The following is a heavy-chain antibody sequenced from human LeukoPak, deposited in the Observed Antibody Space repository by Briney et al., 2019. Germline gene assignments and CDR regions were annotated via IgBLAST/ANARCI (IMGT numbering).Heavy chain of an antibody. CDR3: ARDTVKGANPETIDY. J-gene: IGHJ4*02. Sequence: PGGSLRLSCAASGFTFSSYGMHWVRQALGKGLEWVAVIWYDGSNKYYADSVKGRFTISRDNSKNTLYLQMNSLRAEDTAVYYCARDTVKGANPETIDYWGQGTLVTVSS. D-gene: IGHD4-11*01. V-gene: IGHV3-33*01. CDR1: GFTFSSYG. CDR2: IWYDGSNK.